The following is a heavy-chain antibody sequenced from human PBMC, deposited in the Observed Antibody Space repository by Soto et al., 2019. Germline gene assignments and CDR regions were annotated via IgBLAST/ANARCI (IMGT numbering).Heavy chain of an antibody. V-gene: IGHV1-2*04. CDR2: INPNSGGT. CDR1: GYTFTGYY. Sequence: ASVKVSCKASGYTFTGYYMHWVRQAPGQGLEWMGWINPNSGGTNYAQKFQGWVTMTRDTSISTAYMELNSLKTEDTAVYYCTTAHPYGPDYWGQGTLVTVSS. J-gene: IGHJ4*02. D-gene: IGHD3-10*01. CDR3: TTAHPYGPDY.